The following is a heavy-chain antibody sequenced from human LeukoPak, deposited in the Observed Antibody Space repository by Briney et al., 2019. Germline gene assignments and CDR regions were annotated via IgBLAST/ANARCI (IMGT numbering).Heavy chain of an antibody. CDR2: LYHPDTT. J-gene: IGHJ6*03. CDR3: ARQHDSYYYYYVDL. V-gene: IGHV4-38-2*01. CDR1: GYPISNAYY. Sequence: KPSETLSLTWAVSGYPISNAYYWVWIRQPPGMGLEWIGSLYHPDTTYYNTSLKSRVTMSADTSRTHFSLILRLVTAADTAVYYCARQHDSYYYYYVDLWGTGTTVTLSS. D-gene: IGHD6-13*01.